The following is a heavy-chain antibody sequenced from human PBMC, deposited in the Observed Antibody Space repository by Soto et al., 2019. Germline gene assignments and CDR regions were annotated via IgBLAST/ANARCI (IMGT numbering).Heavy chain of an antibody. Sequence: SDTLSLTCTVSGGSISSGGYYWSWIRQHPGKGLEWIGYIYYSGSTYYNPSLKSRVTISVDTSKNQFSLKLSSVTAADTAVYYCAREAHSSGLYDYWGQGTQVTVYS. D-gene: IGHD6-19*01. CDR3: AREAHSSGLYDY. V-gene: IGHV4-31*03. CDR2: IYYSGST. J-gene: IGHJ4*02. CDR1: GGSISSGGYY.